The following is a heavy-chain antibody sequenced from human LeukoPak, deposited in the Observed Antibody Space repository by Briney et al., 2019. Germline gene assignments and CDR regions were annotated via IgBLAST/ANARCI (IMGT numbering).Heavy chain of an antibody. CDR3: ARQSNCGGDCYSGQDFDY. Sequence: GESLKISCKGSGYSFTSYWIGWVRQVPGKGLEWMGIIYPGDSDTRYSPSFQGQVTISADKSISTAYLQWSSLKASDTAMYYCARQSNCGGDCYSGQDFDYWGQGTLVTVSS. V-gene: IGHV5-51*01. CDR1: GYSFTSYW. J-gene: IGHJ4*02. D-gene: IGHD2-21*02. CDR2: IYPGDSDT.